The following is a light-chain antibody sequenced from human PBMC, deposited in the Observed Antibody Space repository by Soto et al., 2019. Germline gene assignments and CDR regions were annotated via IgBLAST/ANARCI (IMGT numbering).Light chain of an antibody. J-gene: IGKJ1*01. CDR2: AAS. CDR3: QQSYSTPPWT. CDR1: QSIAIY. Sequence: DIQMTQSPVSLSASVGDRVTITCRASQSIAIYLNWYQQTPGRAPKSLIYAASTLQSGVPLRFSGSGSGTDFTLTITSLQPEDFATYFCQQSYSTPPWTFGQGTKWIS. V-gene: IGKV1-39*01.